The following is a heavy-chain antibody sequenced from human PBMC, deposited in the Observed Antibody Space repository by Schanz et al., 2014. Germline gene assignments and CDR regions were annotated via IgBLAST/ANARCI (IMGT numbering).Heavy chain of an antibody. CDR3: ARDGFGGYLDS. Sequence: EVQLVEYGGGLVQPGESLRLSCAASGFTFSAYWMAWVRQAPGKGLEWVAAINQAASVQYYVDSVNSRFAISRDNAENSVYLQMNSLRAEDTAVYYCARDGFGGYLDSWGQGTLVTVSS. V-gene: IGHV3-7*03. D-gene: IGHD3-10*01. CDR2: INQAASVQ. J-gene: IGHJ4*02. CDR1: GFTFSAYW.